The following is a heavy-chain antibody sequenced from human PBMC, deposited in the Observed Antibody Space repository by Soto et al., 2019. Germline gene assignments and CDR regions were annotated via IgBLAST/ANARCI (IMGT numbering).Heavy chain of an antibody. D-gene: IGHD6-6*01. J-gene: IGHJ4*02. CDR3: ARSSIEPRVFMYPFDS. CDR2: INSDGSST. Sequence: PGGSLRLSCAASGFTFSSYWMHWVRQAPGKGLVWVSRINSDGSSTSYADSVKGRFTISRDNAKNTLYLQMNSLRAEDTAVYYCARSSIEPRVFMYPFDSWGQGTLVTVSS. CDR1: GFTFSSYW. V-gene: IGHV3-74*01.